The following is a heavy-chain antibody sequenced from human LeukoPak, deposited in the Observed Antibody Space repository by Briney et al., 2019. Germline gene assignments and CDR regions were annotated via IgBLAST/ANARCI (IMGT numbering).Heavy chain of an antibody. CDR3: ARAISTVAGGGTFDY. CDR2: IYHSEST. D-gene: IGHD6-19*01. J-gene: IGHJ4*02. CDR1: GYSISSGYY. Sequence: PSETLSLTRTVSGYSISSGYYWGWIRQPPGKGLKWIGSIYHSESTYYNPSLKSRVTISVDTSKNQFSLKLSSVTAADTAVYYCARAISTVAGGGTFDYWGQGTLVTVSS. V-gene: IGHV4-38-2*02.